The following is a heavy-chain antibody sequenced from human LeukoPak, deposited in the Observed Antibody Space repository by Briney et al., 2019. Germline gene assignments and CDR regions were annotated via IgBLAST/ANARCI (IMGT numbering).Heavy chain of an antibody. CDR1: GFTFSNHW. D-gene: IGHD3-10*01. J-gene: IGHJ3*02. V-gene: IGHV3-7*01. CDR3: ARDPPSQVRRAFDI. CDR2: IKHDGSET. Sequence: PGGSLRLSCVASGFTFSNHWMSWVRQAPGKGLEWVANIKHDGSETYCVDSVKGRFTISRDNANNSLYLQMNSLRAEDTAVYYCARDPPSQVRRAFDIWGQGTKVTVSS.